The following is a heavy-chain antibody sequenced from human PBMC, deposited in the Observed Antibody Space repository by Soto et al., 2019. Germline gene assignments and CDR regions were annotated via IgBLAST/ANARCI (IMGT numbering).Heavy chain of an antibody. D-gene: IGHD6-13*01. V-gene: IGHV1-3*01. J-gene: IGHJ6*02. CDR2: INAGNGNT. Sequence: QVQLVQSGAEVKKPGASVKVSCKASGYTFTSYAMHWVRQPPGQRLEWMGWINAGNGNTKYSQKFQGRVTITRDTSASTAYMELSSLRSEDTAVYYCASSHIAAAPYGMDVWGQGTTVTVSS. CDR1: GYTFTSYA. CDR3: ASSHIAAAPYGMDV.